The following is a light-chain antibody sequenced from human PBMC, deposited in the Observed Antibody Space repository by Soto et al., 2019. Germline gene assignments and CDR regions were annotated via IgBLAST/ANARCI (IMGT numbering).Light chain of an antibody. Sequence: QSVLTQPASVSGSPGQSITISCTGTSSDVGAYDYVSWYQQHPGKAPKLLIYGVTNRPSGVSDRFSGSKSGNSASLTISGLQADDEADYYCSSFAGSPVVFGGGTKLTVL. J-gene: IGLJ2*01. CDR1: SSDVGAYDY. V-gene: IGLV2-14*01. CDR2: GVT. CDR3: SSFAGSPVV.